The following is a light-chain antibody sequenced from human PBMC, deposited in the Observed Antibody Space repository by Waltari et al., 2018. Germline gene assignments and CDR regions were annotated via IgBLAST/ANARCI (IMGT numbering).Light chain of an antibody. V-gene: IGKV4-1*01. CDR3: QQYYNTPLA. CDR1: QTVLYRSSNKNY. J-gene: IGKJ1*01. Sequence: MGMTQSPESLAVSLGERATLNCTSSQTVLYRSSNKNYLAWYQVRPGQPPKLLISWASTRQSGVPDRFSGSGSGTDFTLTISSLQAEDVAVYYCQQYYNTPLAFGQGTKVEIK. CDR2: WAS.